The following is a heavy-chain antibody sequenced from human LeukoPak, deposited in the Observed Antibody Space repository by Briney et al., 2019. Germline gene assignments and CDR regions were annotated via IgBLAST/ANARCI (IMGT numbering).Heavy chain of an antibody. D-gene: IGHD1-26*01. V-gene: IGHV1-58*02. Sequence: AASVKVSCKASGFTFTSSAMQWVRQARGQRLEWIGWIVVGSGNTNYAQKFQGRVTMTRDTSTSTVYMELSSLRSEDTAVYYCARVGGIVGATTDYYFDYWGQGTLVTVSS. CDR1: GFTFTSSA. J-gene: IGHJ4*02. CDR3: ARVGGIVGATTDYYFDY. CDR2: IVVGSGNT.